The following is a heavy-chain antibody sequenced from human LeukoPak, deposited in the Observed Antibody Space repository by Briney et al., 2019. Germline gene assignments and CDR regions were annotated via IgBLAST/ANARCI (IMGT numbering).Heavy chain of an antibody. Sequence: SETLSLTCTVSGGSINRYYWSWIRQSPGKGLEWIAWIYYTGTTNYNPSLKSRVTISVDTSKNQFSLRLTSVTAADTAAYFCAREWGTGSSDYWGQGILVTVSS. V-gene: IGHV4-59*01. J-gene: IGHJ4*02. CDR3: AREWGTGSSDY. CDR2: IYYTGTT. CDR1: GGSINRYY. D-gene: IGHD1-1*01.